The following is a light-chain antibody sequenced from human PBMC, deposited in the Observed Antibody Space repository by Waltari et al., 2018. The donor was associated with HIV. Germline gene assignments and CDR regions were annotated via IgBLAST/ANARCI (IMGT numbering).Light chain of an antibody. CDR3: CSYGGDNTFV. Sequence: QSALTQPASVSESPGQSITISCTGGGSDVGNFNFVSWYQQRPGKAPRLMIYDDLKRPYGVSTRFSASKSGNTASLTISGLQVEDEADYYCCSYGGDNTFVFGGGTTVTVL. CDR1: GSDVGNFNF. CDR2: DDL. J-gene: IGLJ3*02. V-gene: IGLV2-23*02.